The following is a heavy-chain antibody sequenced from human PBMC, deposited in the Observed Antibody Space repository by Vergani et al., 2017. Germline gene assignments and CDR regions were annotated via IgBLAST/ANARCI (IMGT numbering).Heavy chain of an antibody. J-gene: IGHJ5*02. CDR2: ISWNSNSI. CDR1: GFTSAGYA. V-gene: IGHV3-9*02. CDR3: AKYLCTWCGGGWFDP. D-gene: IGHD3-10*01. Sequence: EVQLEESGGGLVLPGRSLRLSCVASGFTSAGYAMHWVRQAPGKGLEWVSGISWNSNSIGYADSVKGRLTISRDNAKNSMYLQIHSLRAEATAFYYCAKYLCTWCGGGWFDPWGQGTLVAVGS.